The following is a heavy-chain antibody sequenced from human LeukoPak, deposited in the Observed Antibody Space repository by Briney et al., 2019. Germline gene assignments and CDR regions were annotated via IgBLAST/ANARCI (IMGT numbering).Heavy chain of an antibody. V-gene: IGHV1-18*01. Sequence: ASVKVSCKASGYTFTSYGISWVRQAPGQGLEWMGWISAYNGNTNYAQKLQGRVTMTTDTSTSTAYMELRSLRSDDTAVYYCARDGSYNWNDRGWFDPWGQGTLVTVSS. CDR1: GYTFTSYG. CDR2: ISAYNGNT. J-gene: IGHJ5*02. CDR3: ARDGSYNWNDRGWFDP. D-gene: IGHD1-1*01.